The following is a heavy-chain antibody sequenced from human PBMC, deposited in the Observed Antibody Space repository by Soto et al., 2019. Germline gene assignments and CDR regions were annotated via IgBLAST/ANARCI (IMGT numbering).Heavy chain of an antibody. Sequence: PGGSLRLSCAASGFTFSSYAMHWVRQAPGKGLEWVAVISYDGSNKYYADSVKGRFTISRDNSKNTLYLQMNSLRAEDTAVYYCAAPACGGDCYPYDAFDIWGQGTMVTVSS. CDR1: GFTFSSYA. D-gene: IGHD2-21*02. CDR3: AAPACGGDCYPYDAFDI. J-gene: IGHJ3*02. CDR2: ISYDGSNK. V-gene: IGHV3-30-3*01.